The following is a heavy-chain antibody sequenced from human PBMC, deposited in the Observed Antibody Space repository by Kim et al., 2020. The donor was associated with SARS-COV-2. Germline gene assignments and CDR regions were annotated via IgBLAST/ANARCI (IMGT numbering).Heavy chain of an antibody. D-gene: IGHD6-13*01. J-gene: IGHJ4*02. CDR2: IYYSGST. Sequence: SETLSLTCTVSSDSISSYYWSWIRQLPGKGLEWLGYIYYSGSTDYNPSLKSRVTISWDTSKNQVSLDVTSASAADTAVYYCTRSEGRGSWHQFDYWGQG. CDR3: TRSEGRGSWHQFDY. V-gene: IGHV4-59*01. CDR1: SDSISSYY.